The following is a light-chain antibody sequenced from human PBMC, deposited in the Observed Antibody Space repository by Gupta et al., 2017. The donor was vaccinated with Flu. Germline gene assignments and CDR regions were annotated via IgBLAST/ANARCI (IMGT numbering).Light chain of an antibody. CDR3: ETWGSATYV. J-gene: IGLJ1*01. CDR1: NGHNNDI. V-gene: IGLV4-60*03. Sequence: QPVLTQSSSASASLGSSVKLTCTLSNGHNNDIIAWHQQQPGKAPRFLMKLEGSGTYTKGSGIPDRFSGSTSGADRYLTISNVQSEDEADYYCETWGSATYVFGTGTKVTVL. CDR2: LEGSGTY.